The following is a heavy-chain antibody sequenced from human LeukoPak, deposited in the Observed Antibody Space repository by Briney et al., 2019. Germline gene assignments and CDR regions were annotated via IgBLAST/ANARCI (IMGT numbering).Heavy chain of an antibody. J-gene: IGHJ4*02. CDR2: ISASGGST. CDR1: GFTFSSYV. Sequence: GGSLRLSCAASGFTFSSYVMSWVRQARGKGLEWVSVISASGGSTYYADSVKGRFTISRDNSKNTVYLQIKSLRADDTAVYYCAKSRAVDQTFDYWGQGTQLTVSS. D-gene: IGHD2-15*01. CDR3: AKSRAVDQTFDY. V-gene: IGHV3-23*01.